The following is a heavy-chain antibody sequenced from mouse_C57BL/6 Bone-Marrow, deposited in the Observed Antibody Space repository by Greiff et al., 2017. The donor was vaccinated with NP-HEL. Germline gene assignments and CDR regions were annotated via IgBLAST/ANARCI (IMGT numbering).Heavy chain of an antibody. CDR3: ARHEGRTYYYAWFAY. D-gene: IGHD1-1*01. Sequence: QVQLQQSGAELVKPGASVKLSCKASGYTFTESTIHWVKQRSGQGLEWIGWFYPGSGSLKYNEKFKDKATLTADKSSSTVYMERSRLTSEDSAVYFCARHEGRTYYYAWFAYWGQGTLVTVSA. J-gene: IGHJ3*01. CDR2: FYPGSGSL. V-gene: IGHV1-62-2*01. CDR1: GYTFTEST.